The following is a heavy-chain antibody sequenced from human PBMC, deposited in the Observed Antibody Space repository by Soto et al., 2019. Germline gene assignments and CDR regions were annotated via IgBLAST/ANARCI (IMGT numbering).Heavy chain of an antibody. CDR1: GGSISSSSHY. CDR3: ARRGYSSSWYFHYYGMDV. Sequence: PSETLSLTCTVSGGSISSSSHYWGWIRQPPGKGLEWIGSIYYSGSTYYNPSLKSRVTISVDTSKNQFSLKLSSVTAADTAVYYCARRGYSSSWYFHYYGMDVWGQGTTVTVSS. V-gene: IGHV4-39*01. CDR2: IYYSGST. J-gene: IGHJ6*02. D-gene: IGHD6-13*01.